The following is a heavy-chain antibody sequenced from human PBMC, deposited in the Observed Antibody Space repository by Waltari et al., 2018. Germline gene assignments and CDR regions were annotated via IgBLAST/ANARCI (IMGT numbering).Heavy chain of an antibody. CDR3: ARDHDSSGYPTFDY. D-gene: IGHD3-22*01. Sequence: CAASGFTFNTYHMNWVRQAPGRGPEWVSFISDSGSTIYYADSVKGRFTISRDNAKNSLSLQMNSLRDEDTALYYCARDHDSSGYPTFDYWGQGTLVTVSS. V-gene: IGHV3-48*02. J-gene: IGHJ4*02. CDR1: GFTFNTYH. CDR2: ISDSGSTI.